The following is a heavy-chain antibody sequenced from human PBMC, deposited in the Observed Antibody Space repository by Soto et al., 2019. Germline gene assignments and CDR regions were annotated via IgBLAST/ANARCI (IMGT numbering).Heavy chain of an antibody. CDR2: IWYDGSNK. V-gene: IGHV3-33*01. CDR1: GFTFSSYG. J-gene: IGHJ6*02. CDR3: ARAAPLDYGKTLSGWGGQRDYYYYGMDV. Sequence: GGSLRLSCAASGFTFSSYGMHWVRQAPGKGLEWVAVIWYDGSNKYYADSVKGRFTISRDNSKNTLYLQMNSLRAEDTAVYYCARAAPLDYGKTLSGWGGQRDYYYYGMDVWGQGTTVTVSS. D-gene: IGHD4-17*01.